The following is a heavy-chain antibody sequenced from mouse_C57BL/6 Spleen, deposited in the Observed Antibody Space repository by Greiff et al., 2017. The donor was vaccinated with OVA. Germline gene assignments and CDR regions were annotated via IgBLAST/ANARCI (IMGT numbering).Heavy chain of an antibody. CDR1: GYTFTSYW. V-gene: IGHV1-50*01. CDR3: ASYDYGISTFDY. CDR2: IDPSDSYT. D-gene: IGHD2-4*01. Sequence: VKLQQPGAELVKPGASVKLSCKASGYTFTSYWMQWVKQRPGQGLEWIGEIDPSDSYTNYNQKFKGKATLTVDTSSSTAYMQLSSLTSEDSAVYYCASYDYGISTFDYWGQGTTLTVSS. J-gene: IGHJ2*01.